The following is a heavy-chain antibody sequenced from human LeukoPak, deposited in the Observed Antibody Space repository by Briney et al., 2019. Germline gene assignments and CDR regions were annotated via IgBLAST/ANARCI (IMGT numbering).Heavy chain of an antibody. CDR3: AKGAGSGYLNYFDY. Sequence: PGGSLRLSCAASGFTFGDYAMHWVRQAPGKGLEWVSGISWNSDNIGYADSVKGRFTISRDNAKNSLYLQMDSLRAEDIVLYYCAKGAGSGYLNYFDYWGQGTLVTVSS. D-gene: IGHD5-12*01. V-gene: IGHV3-9*03. CDR1: GFTFGDYA. CDR2: ISWNSDNI. J-gene: IGHJ4*02.